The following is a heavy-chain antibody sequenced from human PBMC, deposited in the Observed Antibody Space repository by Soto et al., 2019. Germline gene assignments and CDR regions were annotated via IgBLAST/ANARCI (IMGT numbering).Heavy chain of an antibody. CDR1: GFTFSSYS. CDR2: ISSSSSTI. CDR3: ARGPAPDY. V-gene: IGHV3-48*01. J-gene: IGHJ4*02. Sequence: GSLRLSCAASGFTFSSYSMNWVRQAPGKGLEWVSYISSSSSTIYYADSVKGRFTISRDNAKNSLYLQMNSLRAEDTAVYYCARGPAPDYWGQGTLVTVSS.